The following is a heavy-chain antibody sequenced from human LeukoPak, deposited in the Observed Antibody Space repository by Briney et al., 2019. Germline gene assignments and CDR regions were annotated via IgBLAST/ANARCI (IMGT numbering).Heavy chain of an antibody. CDR3: ARPSGTHPGDAFDI. Sequence: PSETLSLTCTVSGDSISSNEYYWGWIRQPPGKGLEWIGTIYYSGSTYYNPSLKSRVTVSVDTSTNQFSLKLSSVTAADTAVYYCARPSGTHPGDAFDIWGQGTMVTVSS. J-gene: IGHJ3*02. V-gene: IGHV4-39*01. CDR2: IYYSGST. CDR1: GDSISSNEYY. D-gene: IGHD1-26*01.